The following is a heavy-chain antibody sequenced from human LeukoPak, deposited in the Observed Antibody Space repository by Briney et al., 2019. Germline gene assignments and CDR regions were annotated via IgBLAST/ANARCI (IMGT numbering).Heavy chain of an antibody. D-gene: IGHD2-2*02. CDR3: ARERSAAIRYFDY. CDR2: IYYSGST. J-gene: IGHJ4*02. V-gene: IGHV4-31*03. Sequence: SETLSLTCTVSGGSISSGGYYWSWIRQHPGQGLEWIGYIYYSGSTYYNPSLKSRVTISVDTSKNQFSLKLSSVTAADTAVYYCARERSAAIRYFDYWGQGNPGHRLL. CDR1: GGSISSGGYY.